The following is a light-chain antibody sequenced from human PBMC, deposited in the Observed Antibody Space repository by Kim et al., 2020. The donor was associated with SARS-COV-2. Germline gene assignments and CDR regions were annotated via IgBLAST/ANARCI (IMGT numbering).Light chain of an antibody. CDR1: SLRSYY. J-gene: IGLJ3*02. Sequence: SSELTQDPAVSVALGQTVRITCQGDSLRSYYASWYQQKPGQAPVLVIYGKNNRPSGIPDRLSGSSSGNTASLTITGAQAEDEADYYCNSRDSSGNPYWVF. V-gene: IGLV3-19*01. CDR2: GKN. CDR3: NSRDSSGNPYWV.